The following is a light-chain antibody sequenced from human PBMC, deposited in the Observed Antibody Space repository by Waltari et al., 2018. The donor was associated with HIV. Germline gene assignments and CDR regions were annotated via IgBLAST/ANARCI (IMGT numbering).Light chain of an antibody. CDR2: EVR. Sequence: QSALTQPPSVSGSPGQSVPISCTGTSSDVGTYNRVSWYQQPPGTAPKVVIYEVRNRPSGVPDRFSGSKSGNTASLTISGLQAEDEADYYCSSFTTSSTLIFGGGTRLTVL. CDR3: SSFTTSSTLI. V-gene: IGLV2-18*02. J-gene: IGLJ2*01. CDR1: SSDVGTYNR.